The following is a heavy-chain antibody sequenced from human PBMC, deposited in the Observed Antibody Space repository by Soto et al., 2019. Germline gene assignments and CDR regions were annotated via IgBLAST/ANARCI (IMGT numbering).Heavy chain of an antibody. D-gene: IGHD2-2*01. J-gene: IGHJ3*02. CDR1: GYTFTSYG. CDR2: ISAYNGNT. CDR3: ARFGPFQLRAQDAFDI. Sequence: SVKVSCKASGYTFTSYGISWVRQAPGQGLEWMGWISAYNGNTNYAQKLQGRVTMTTDTSTSTAYMELRSLRSDDTAVYYCARFGPFQLRAQDAFDIWGQGTMVTVSS. V-gene: IGHV1-18*01.